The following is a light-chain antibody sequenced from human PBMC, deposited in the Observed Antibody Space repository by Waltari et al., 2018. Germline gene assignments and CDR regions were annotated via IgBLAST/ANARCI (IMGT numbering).Light chain of an antibody. J-gene: IGKJ1*01. CDR2: AAS. Sequence: EIVLTQSPATLSLSPGERATLSCGASQGVSSYLAWYQQKPGQAPRLLIYAASNRATGIPARFSGSGSGTDFTLTISTLEPEDFAVYYCQHRSNWPWTFGQGTKVEIK. CDR1: QGVSSY. V-gene: IGKV3-11*01. CDR3: QHRSNWPWT.